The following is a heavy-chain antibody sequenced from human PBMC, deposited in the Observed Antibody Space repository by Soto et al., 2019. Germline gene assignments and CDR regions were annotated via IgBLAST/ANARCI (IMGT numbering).Heavy chain of an antibody. V-gene: IGHV1-69*01. CDR3: ARGGGDSSSLWPTCFDY. CDR1: GGTFSSYA. Sequence: QVQLVQSGAEEKKPGSSVKVSCKASGGTFSSYAISWVRQAPGQGLEWMGGIIPILGTANYAQKFQGRVTITADESTSTAYMELSSLRSEDTAVYYCARGGGDSSSLWPTCFDYWGQGTLVTVS. CDR2: IIPILGTA. J-gene: IGHJ4*02. D-gene: IGHD6-13*01.